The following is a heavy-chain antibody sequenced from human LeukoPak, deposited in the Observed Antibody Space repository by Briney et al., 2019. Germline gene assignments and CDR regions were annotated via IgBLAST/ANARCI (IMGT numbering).Heavy chain of an antibody. D-gene: IGHD5-24*01. CDR1: NFIFGHYD. CDR3: AKAVSDGWHLCFDL. Sequence: QPGGSLRLSCAASNFIFGHYDMHWVRQAPGKGLEWVALVAYHGNDKYYSDSVQGRFAVSRDNSKNTLYLHMDSLRPEDTAVYYCAKAVSDGWHLCFDLWGQGTLVTVSS. CDR2: VAYHGNDK. J-gene: IGHJ4*02. V-gene: IGHV3-30*18.